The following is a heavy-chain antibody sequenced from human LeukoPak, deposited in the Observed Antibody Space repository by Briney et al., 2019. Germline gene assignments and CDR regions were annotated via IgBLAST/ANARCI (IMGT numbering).Heavy chain of an antibody. CDR3: ARLRYSGGSPFDY. CDR2: VYYSGNT. CDR1: GGSISSSSYY. Sequence: SETLSLTCTVSGGSISSSSYYWVWVRQPPGKGLEWIASVYYSGNTFYKSSLKSRVTISGDTSKNQFSLKLSSVTAADTAVYYCARLRYSGGSPFDYWGQGTLVTVSS. D-gene: IGHD3-16*01. V-gene: IGHV4-39*01. J-gene: IGHJ4*02.